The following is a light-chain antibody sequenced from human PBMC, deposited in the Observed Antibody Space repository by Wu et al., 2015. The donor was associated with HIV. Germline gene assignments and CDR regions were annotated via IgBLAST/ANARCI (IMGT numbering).Light chain of an antibody. J-gene: IGKJ1*01. CDR1: QNIRNY. CDR2: AAS. Sequence: DIQMTQSPSSLSASVGDRVTITCRASQNIRNYINWYQQKPGKAPNLLIYAASSLQSGVPSRFSGSESGTDFTLTISTLQPEDFATYYCQQSYNTPWTFGQGTRVEVK. V-gene: IGKV1-39*01. CDR3: QQSYNTPWT.